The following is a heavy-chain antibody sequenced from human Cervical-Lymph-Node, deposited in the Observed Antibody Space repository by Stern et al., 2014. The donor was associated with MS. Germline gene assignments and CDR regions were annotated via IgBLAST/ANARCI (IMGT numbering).Heavy chain of an antibody. CDR3: ARHYYYDSSGYLDY. J-gene: IGHJ4*02. CDR1: GYTFTHYW. CDR2: IYPADSDL. Sequence: VQLVESGAEVKEPGESLKISCKGSGYTFTHYWIAWVRQMPGKGLEWMGIIYPADSDLRYSPSFQGQVTISADRSFNTIYLQWSSLEASDTAMYYCARHYYYDSSGYLDYWGQGTLVTVSS. V-gene: IGHV5-51*01. D-gene: IGHD3-22*01.